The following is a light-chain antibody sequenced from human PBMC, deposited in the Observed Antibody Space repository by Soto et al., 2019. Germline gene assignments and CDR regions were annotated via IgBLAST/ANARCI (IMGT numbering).Light chain of an antibody. CDR2: FAS. CDR1: QSLLHRNGYNY. Sequence: DIVMTQSPLSLPVTPGEPSSISCRSSQSLLHRNGYNYLDCFLQKPGQSPXLLIYFASNRSSGVPDRLSGSGSGTDFTLRISRVEAEDARVYYCMQVLQTPTFGGGTKVDIK. J-gene: IGKJ4*01. V-gene: IGKV2-28*01. CDR3: MQVLQTPT.